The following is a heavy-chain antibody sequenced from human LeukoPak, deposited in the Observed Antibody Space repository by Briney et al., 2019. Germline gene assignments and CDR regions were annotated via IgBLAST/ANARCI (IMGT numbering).Heavy chain of an antibody. V-gene: IGHV3-7*01. D-gene: IGHD6-6*01. CDR2: IKQDGSEK. CDR3: ARVVLGIAARLGAFDI. CDR1: GFTFRNYW. J-gene: IGHJ3*02. Sequence: GGSLRLSCAASGFTFRNYWMSWVRQAPGKGLEWVANIKQDGSEKYYVDSVKGRFTISRDNAKNSLYLQMNSLRAEDTAVYYCARVVLGIAARLGAFDIWGQGTMVTVSS.